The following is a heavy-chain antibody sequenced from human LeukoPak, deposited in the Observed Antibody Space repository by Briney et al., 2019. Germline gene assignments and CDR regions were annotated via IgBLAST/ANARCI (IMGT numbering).Heavy chain of an antibody. D-gene: IGHD1-26*01. V-gene: IGHV3-30-3*01. CDR1: GFTFSSYA. CDR2: ISYDGSNK. Sequence: PGGSLRLSCAASGFTFSSYAMRWVRQAPGKGLEWVAVISYDGSNKYYADSVKGRFTISRDNSKNTLYLQMNSLRAEDTAVYYCAREAVGATVFDYWGQGTLVTVSS. J-gene: IGHJ4*02. CDR3: AREAVGATVFDY.